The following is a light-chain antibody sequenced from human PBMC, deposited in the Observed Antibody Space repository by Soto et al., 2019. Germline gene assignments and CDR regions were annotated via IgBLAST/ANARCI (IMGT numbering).Light chain of an antibody. J-gene: IGKJ4*01. Sequence: EIVLTQSPATLSLSPGERATLSCRASQSVSNYLAWYQQKPGQAPRLLIYDASNRATGIPARFSGSGSGTDFTLTICNLEPEDFAVYYCQQRGNWPPFTFGGGTKVEIK. CDR3: QQRGNWPPFT. CDR2: DAS. CDR1: QSVSNY. V-gene: IGKV3-11*01.